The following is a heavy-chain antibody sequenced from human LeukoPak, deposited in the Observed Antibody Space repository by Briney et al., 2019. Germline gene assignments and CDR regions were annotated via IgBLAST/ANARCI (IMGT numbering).Heavy chain of an antibody. Sequence: SETLSLTCTVSGGSISSSSYYWGWIRQPPGKGLEWIGSIYYSGSTYYNPSLKSRVTISVDTSKNQFSLKLSSVTAADTAVYYCARHGCSSTSCYVYDWFDPWGQGTLVTVSS. CDR2: IYYSGST. D-gene: IGHD2-2*01. CDR1: GGSISSSSYY. J-gene: IGHJ5*02. V-gene: IGHV4-39*01. CDR3: ARHGCSSTSCYVYDWFDP.